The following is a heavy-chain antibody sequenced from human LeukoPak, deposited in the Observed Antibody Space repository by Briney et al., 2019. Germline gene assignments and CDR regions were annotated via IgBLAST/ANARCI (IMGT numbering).Heavy chain of an antibody. Sequence: PGGSLRLSCAASGFTFSKSAIHWVRQAPGKGLEWVSTISSGDDITYYADSVKGRFTIYRDNPKNTLYLQMNSLRAEDTAIYYCAKRPGKAAAGPFDPWGQGTLVTVSS. CDR2: ISSGDDIT. CDR3: AKRPGKAAAGPFDP. J-gene: IGHJ5*02. V-gene: IGHV3-23*01. CDR1: GFTFSKSA. D-gene: IGHD6-13*01.